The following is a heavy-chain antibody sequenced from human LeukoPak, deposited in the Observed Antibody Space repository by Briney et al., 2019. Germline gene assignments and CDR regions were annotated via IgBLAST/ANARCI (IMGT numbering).Heavy chain of an antibody. CDR3: ARLDGYNRYFLAY. V-gene: IGHV3-48*03. CDR1: GFTFSSYE. CDR2: ISSGGDFI. Sequence: GGSLRLSCAASGFTFSSYEMNWVRQAPGKGLEWVSYISSGGDFIRYAASVKGRFTISRDNTKNSLYLQMNSLRDEDTAVYYCARLDGYNRYFLAYWGQGTPVTVSS. J-gene: IGHJ4*02. D-gene: IGHD5-24*01.